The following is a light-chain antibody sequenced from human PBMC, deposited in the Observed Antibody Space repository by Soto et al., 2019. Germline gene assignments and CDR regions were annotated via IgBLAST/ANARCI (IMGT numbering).Light chain of an antibody. CDR1: QSVSNTY. Sequence: EVVLTQSPGTLSLSPGERATLSCRASQSVSNTYVAWYQHMPGQTPRLLIYGASNRATGIPDRFSGSGSGTDFTLTISRLEPEDFAVYYCQQHDNSPWMFGQGTKVDIK. CDR3: QQHDNSPWM. V-gene: IGKV3-20*01. J-gene: IGKJ1*01. CDR2: GAS.